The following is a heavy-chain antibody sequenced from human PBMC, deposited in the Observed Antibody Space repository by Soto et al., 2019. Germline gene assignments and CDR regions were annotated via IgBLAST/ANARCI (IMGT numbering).Heavy chain of an antibody. D-gene: IGHD6-6*01. J-gene: IGHJ4*02. CDR3: ARREFGAARRVGLEY. CDR2: IYPGDSDT. Sequence: PGESLKISCKGSGYSFTSYWIGWVRQMPGKGLEWMGIIYPGDSDTRYSPSFQGQVTISADKSISTAYLQWSSLKASDTAMYYCARREFGAARRVGLEYWGQGTLVTVSS. V-gene: IGHV5-51*01. CDR1: GYSFTSYW.